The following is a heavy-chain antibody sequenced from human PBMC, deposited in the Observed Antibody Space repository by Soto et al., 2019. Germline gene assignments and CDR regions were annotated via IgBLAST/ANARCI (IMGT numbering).Heavy chain of an antibody. CDR2: ISYDGSNK. J-gene: IGHJ6*02. CDR1: GFTFSSYA. D-gene: IGHD2-15*01. V-gene: IGHV3-30-3*01. Sequence: QVQLVESGGGVVQPGRSLRLSCAASGFTFSSYAMHWIRQAPGKGLEWVAVISYDGSNKYYADSVKGRFTISRDNSKNTLYLQMNSLRAEDTAVYYCARDSVAYYYYYGMDVWGQGTTVTVSS. CDR3: ARDSVAYYYYYGMDV.